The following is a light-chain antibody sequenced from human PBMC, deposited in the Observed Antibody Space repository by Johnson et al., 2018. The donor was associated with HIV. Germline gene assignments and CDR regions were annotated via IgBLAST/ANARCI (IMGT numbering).Light chain of an antibody. CDR1: SSNIGNNY. CDR2: DNN. J-gene: IGLJ1*01. CDR3: GTWDSSLSLFV. V-gene: IGLV1-51*01. Sequence: QAVLTQPPSVSAAPGQKVTISYSGSSSNIGNNYVSWYQQLPGTAPKLLIYDNNKRPSGIPDRFSGSKSGTSATLGITGLQTGDEADYYCGTWDSSLSLFVFGTGTKVTVL.